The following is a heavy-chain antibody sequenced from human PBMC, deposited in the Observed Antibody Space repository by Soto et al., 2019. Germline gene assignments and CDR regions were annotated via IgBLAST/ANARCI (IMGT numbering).Heavy chain of an antibody. D-gene: IGHD2-15*01. V-gene: IGHV3-15*01. CDR1: GFTFRDAW. Sequence: GGSLRLSCAASGFTFRDAWMSWVRQAPGKGLDWVGRIKSKSDGGTTEYAAPVRGRFTISRDDSKNTLYLQMNSLKTEDTAVYYCTTDLWRIAVVVGSTGYFNPWGQGTPVTVSS. CDR3: TTDLWRIAVVVGSTGYFNP. J-gene: IGHJ5*02. CDR2: IKSKSDGGTT.